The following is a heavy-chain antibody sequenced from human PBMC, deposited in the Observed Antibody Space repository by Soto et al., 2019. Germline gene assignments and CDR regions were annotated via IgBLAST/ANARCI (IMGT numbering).Heavy chain of an antibody. Sequence: QVQLQESGPGLVKPSETLSLTCSVSGGSLNNSYWAWIRQTPGKGLEWIAYSYYSGTTNYNPSLESRVTISLDTAKNHFSLSLSSVTAADTAMYYCARRRPMAGLFDMWGQGTLVAVSS. V-gene: IGHV4-59*01. CDR2: SYYSGTT. J-gene: IGHJ4*02. CDR1: GGSLNNSY. CDR3: ARRRPMAGLFDM. D-gene: IGHD6-19*01.